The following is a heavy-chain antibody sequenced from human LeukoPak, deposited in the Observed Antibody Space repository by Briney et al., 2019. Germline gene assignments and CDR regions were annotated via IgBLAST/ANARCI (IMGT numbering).Heavy chain of an antibody. CDR3: ARVSIGWYSFDY. CDR1: GFTFSTYW. Sequence: GGSLRLSCAASGFTFSTYWMHWVRQAPGKGLVWVSRINPDGTTTNYADSVKGRFTISRDNAKDTVYLQMNSLRAEDTAVYYCARVSIGWYSFDYWGQGTLVTVSS. V-gene: IGHV3-74*01. CDR2: INPDGTTT. D-gene: IGHD6-19*01. J-gene: IGHJ4*02.